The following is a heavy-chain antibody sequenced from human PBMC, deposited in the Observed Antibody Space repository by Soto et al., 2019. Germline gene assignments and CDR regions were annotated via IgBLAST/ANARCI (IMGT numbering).Heavy chain of an antibody. CDR3: ARVGATDY. V-gene: IGHV3-23*01. J-gene: IGHJ4*02. D-gene: IGHD1-26*01. Sequence: EVQLLESGGDLIQPGGSLRLSCVASGITFGSRAMSWVRQAPGEGLEWVSTITDTGGDAKYADSVRGRFTISRDNAKNSLYLQMNSLRDEDTAVYYCARVGATDYWGQGTLVTVSS. CDR2: ITDTGGDA. CDR1: GITFGSRA.